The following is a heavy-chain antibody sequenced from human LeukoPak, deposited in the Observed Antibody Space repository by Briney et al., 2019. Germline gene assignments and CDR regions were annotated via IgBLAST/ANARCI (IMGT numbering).Heavy chain of an antibody. CDR2: INHRGSS. V-gene: IGHV4-34*01. CDR1: GESFSAYF. CDR3: ARGSSFDGYCSAGACDAGYYDS. J-gene: IGHJ4*02. D-gene: IGHD2-15*01. Sequence: SETLSLTCAVYGESFSAYFWNWIRQAPGKPLEYIGEINHRGSSHYNPSLKPRVTLSVDTSKNQFSLKLTSVTAADTAVYFCARGSSFDGYCSAGACDAGYYDSWGQGTPVTVSS.